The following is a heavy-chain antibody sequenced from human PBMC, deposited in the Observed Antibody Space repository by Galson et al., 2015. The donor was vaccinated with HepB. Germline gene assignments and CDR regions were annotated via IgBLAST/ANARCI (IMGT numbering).Heavy chain of an antibody. J-gene: IGHJ4*02. Sequence: SLRLSCAASAFSFSSYSMNWVRQAPGKGLEWVSYISSSSYTIYYADSVKGRFTISRDNAENSLYLQMDSLRAEDTAVYYCARDRYGGNYGVFDYWGQGTLVTVSP. CDR2: ISSSSYTI. CDR3: ARDRYGGNYGVFDY. CDR1: AFSFSSYS. D-gene: IGHD4-23*01. V-gene: IGHV3-48*01.